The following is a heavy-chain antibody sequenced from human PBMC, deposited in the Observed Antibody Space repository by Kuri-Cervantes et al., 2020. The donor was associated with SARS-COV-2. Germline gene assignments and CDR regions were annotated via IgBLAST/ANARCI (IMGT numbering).Heavy chain of an antibody. D-gene: IGHD3-16*01. CDR3: ARTTKYYDYVWGSYGGRYYFDY. V-gene: IGHV2-70*01. J-gene: IGHJ4*02. CDR2: IDWDDDK. CDR1: GCSLSTSGMC. Sequence: SCPTLVRPTQTLTLTCTFSGCSLSTSGMCVSWIRQHPGKALEWLALIDWDDDKYYSTSLKTRLTISKDTSKNQVVLTMTNMDPVDTATYYCARTTKYYDYVWGSYGGRYYFDYWGQGTLVTVSS.